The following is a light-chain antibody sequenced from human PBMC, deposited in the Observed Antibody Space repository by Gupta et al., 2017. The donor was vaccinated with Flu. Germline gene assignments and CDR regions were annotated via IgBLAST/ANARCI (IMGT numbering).Light chain of an antibody. Sequence: QSALTQPASVSGSPGLSITISCTGTSSDVGGYNYVSWYQQQPGKAPKLMIYEVSNRPSGVSNRFSGSKSGNTASLTISGLQAEDEADYYCSSYTSSSTWVFGGGTKLTVL. J-gene: IGLJ3*02. CDR2: EVS. V-gene: IGLV2-14*01. CDR3: SSYTSSSTWV. CDR1: SSDVGGYNY.